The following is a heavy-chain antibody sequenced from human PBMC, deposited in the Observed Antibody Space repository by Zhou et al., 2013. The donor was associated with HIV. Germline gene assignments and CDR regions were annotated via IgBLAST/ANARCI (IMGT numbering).Heavy chain of an antibody. CDR1: GGTFSSYA. CDR3: ARLRGTTTGPFDY. Sequence: QVQLVQSGAEVKKPGSSVKVSCKASGGTFSSYAISWVRQAPGQGLEWMGRIIPILGIANYAQKFQGRVTITADKSTSTAYMELSSLRSEDTAVYYCARLRGTTTGPFDYWGQGTLVTVSS. V-gene: IGHV1-69*04. CDR2: IIPILGIA. J-gene: IGHJ4*02. D-gene: IGHD4-4*01.